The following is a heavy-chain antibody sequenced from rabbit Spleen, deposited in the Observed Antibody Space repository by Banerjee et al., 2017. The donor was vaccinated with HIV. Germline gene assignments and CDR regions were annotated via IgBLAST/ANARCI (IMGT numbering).Heavy chain of an antibody. CDR1: GFSFSNNW. Sequence: LEESGGGLVKPGGTLTLTCTVSGFSFSNNWICWVRQAPGKGLEWIACINAITGKAVYANWAKGRSTFSKTSSTTVTLQMTSLTAADTATYFCARDAGTSFSTYGMDLWGQGTLVTVS. J-gene: IGHJ6*01. V-gene: IGHV1S45*01. D-gene: IGHD8-1*01. CDR2: INAITGKA. CDR3: ARDAGTSFSTYGMDL.